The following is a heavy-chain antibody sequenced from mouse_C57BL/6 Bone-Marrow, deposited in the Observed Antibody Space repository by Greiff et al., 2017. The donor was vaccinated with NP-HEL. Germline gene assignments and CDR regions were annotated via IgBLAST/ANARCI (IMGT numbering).Heavy chain of an antibody. CDR1: GYSFTGYY. CDR3: ARWLLRYYYAMDY. Sequence: VQLQQSGPELMKPGASVKISCKASGYSFTGYYMNWVKQSPEKSLEWIGEINPSTGGTTYNQKFKAKATLTVDKSSSTAYMQLKSLTSEDSAVYYCARWLLRYYYAMDYWGQGTSVTVSA. CDR2: INPSTGGT. V-gene: IGHV1-42*01. D-gene: IGHD2-3*01. J-gene: IGHJ4*01.